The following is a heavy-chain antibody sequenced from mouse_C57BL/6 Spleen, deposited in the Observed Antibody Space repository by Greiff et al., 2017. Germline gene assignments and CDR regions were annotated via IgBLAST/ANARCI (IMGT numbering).Heavy chain of an antibody. CDR1: GYTFTDYY. J-gene: IGHJ4*01. Sequence: EVQLQQSGPELVKPGASVKISCKASGYTFTDYYMNWVKQSHGKSLEWIGDINPNNGGTSYNQKFKGKATLTVDKSSSTAYMELRSLTSEDSAVYYCARGGQLRLSYAMDYWGQGTSVTGAS. D-gene: IGHD3-2*02. CDR3: ARGGQLRLSYAMDY. V-gene: IGHV1-26*01. CDR2: INPNNGGT.